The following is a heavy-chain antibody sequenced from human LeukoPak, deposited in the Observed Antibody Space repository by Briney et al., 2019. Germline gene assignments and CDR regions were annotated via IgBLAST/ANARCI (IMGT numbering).Heavy chain of an antibody. CDR3: AKGTCGGGRCYLTDYYYYMDV. CDR1: GFTFTMFG. J-gene: IGHJ6*03. CDR2: IWYGGSNK. V-gene: IGHV3-33*03. D-gene: IGHD2-15*01. Sequence: PGGSLRLSCAASGFTFTMFGMNWVRQAPGKGLEWVAVIWYGGSNKYYADSVKGRFTISRDNSKNTLYLQMDSLRAEDTAVYYCAKGTCGGGRCYLTDYYYYMDVWGKGTTVSVSS.